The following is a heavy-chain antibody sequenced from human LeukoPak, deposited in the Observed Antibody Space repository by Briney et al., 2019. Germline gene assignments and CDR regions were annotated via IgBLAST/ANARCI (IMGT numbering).Heavy chain of an antibody. Sequence: ASVKVSCKASGYTFTSYAMHWVRQAPGQRLEWMGWINAGNGNTKYSQKFQGRVTITRDTSASTAYMELRSLRSDDTAVYYCARDGIDQLLDYWGQGTLVTVSS. CDR3: ARDGIDQLLDY. J-gene: IGHJ4*02. CDR2: INAGNGNT. D-gene: IGHD2-2*01. CDR1: GYTFTSYA. V-gene: IGHV1-3*01.